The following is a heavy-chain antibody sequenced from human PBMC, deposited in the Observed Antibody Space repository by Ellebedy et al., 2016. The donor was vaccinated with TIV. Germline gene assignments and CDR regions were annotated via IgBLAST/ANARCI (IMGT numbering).Heavy chain of an antibody. CDR2: ISKNSGSV. CDR3: ARSYYGSGSPDY. V-gene: IGHV3-9*01. J-gene: IGHJ4*02. D-gene: IGHD3-10*01. Sequence: SLKISCAASGFTFTDAWMTWVRQAPGKGLEWVSGISKNSGSVGYADPVKGRFTISRDNAKNSLYLQMNSLRGEDTALYYCARSYYGSGSPDYWGQGTLVTVSS. CDR1: GFTFTDAW.